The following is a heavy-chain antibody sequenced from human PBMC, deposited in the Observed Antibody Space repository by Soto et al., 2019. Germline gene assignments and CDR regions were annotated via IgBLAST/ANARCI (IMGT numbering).Heavy chain of an antibody. CDR1: GYTFTSYG. J-gene: IGHJ4*02. CDR3: ARVAVLSRYCGGDCYSDC. CDR2: ISAYNGNT. D-gene: IGHD2-21*02. Sequence: QVQLVQSGAEVKKPGASVKVSCKASGYTFTSYGISWVRQAPGQGLEWMGWISAYNGNTNYAQKRQGRVTMPTDTSTSTAYMELRSLRSADTAVYYCARVAVLSRYCGGDCYSDCWGQGTLVTVSS. V-gene: IGHV1-18*01.